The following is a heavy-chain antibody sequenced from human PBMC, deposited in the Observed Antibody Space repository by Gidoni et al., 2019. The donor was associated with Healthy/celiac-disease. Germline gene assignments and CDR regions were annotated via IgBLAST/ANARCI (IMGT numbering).Heavy chain of an antibody. V-gene: IGHV3-15*01. D-gene: IGHD2-2*01. J-gene: IGHJ4*02. CDR3: TTDFRSSTRPFDY. Sequence: EVQLVESGGGLVKPGGSLRLSCAASGFTFSNAWMSWVRQAPGKGLEWVGRIKSKTDGGTTDYAAPVKGRFTISRDDSKNTLYLQMNSLKTEDTAVYYCTTDFRSSTRPFDYWGQGTLVTVSS. CDR1: GFTFSNAW. CDR2: IKSKTDGGTT.